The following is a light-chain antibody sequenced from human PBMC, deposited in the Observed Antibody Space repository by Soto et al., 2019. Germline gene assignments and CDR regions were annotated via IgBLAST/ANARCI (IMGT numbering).Light chain of an antibody. Sequence: DIQMTQSPSTLSASVGDRVTITCRASQSISNWLAWYQQKPGKAPKLLIYDASSLESGVPSRFSGSGSGTEFTLSISSLQPDDLATYYWQQYESYFYTFGQGTKLEIK. CDR1: QSISNW. CDR3: QQYESYFYT. CDR2: DAS. J-gene: IGKJ2*01. V-gene: IGKV1-5*01.